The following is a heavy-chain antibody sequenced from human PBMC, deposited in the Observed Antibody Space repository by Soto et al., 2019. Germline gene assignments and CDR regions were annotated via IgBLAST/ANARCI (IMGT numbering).Heavy chain of an antibody. Sequence: PGEALKISCNGSGYSFTSYWIGWVRQMPGKGLEWMGTLYPGDSDTRYSPSFQGQVTISADKSISTAYLQWSSLQASVTAMYYCARPLDYWGQGTLVTVSS. CDR1: GYSFTSYW. CDR3: ARPLDY. CDR2: LYPGDSDT. V-gene: IGHV5-51*01. J-gene: IGHJ4*02.